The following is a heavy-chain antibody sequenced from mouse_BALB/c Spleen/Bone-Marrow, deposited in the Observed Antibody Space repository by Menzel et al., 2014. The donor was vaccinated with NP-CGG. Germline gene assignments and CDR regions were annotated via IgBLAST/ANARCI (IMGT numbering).Heavy chain of an antibody. D-gene: IGHD4-1*01. J-gene: IGHJ1*01. CDR1: GYSFTSYW. Sequence: DQLQQSGTELTRRGASAMMSCKASGYSFTSYWMHWVKQRPGQGLEWIGAIYPGNSDTTYNQKFKGKAKLTAVTSASTAYMELSSLTNEDSAVYYCTRNWDWYFDVWGAGTTVTVSS. V-gene: IGHV1-5*01. CDR3: TRNWDWYFDV. CDR2: IYPGNSDT.